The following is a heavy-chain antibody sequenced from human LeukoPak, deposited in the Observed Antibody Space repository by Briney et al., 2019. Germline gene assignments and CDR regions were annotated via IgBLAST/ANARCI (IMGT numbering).Heavy chain of an antibody. Sequence: GESLKISCKGSGYSFTSYWIGWVRQMPGKGLEWMGIIYPGDSDTRYSPSFQGQVTISADKSISTAYLQWSSLKASDTAMYYCATLDRSVGATTSFDHWGQGTLVTVSS. CDR3: ATLDRSVGATTSFDH. CDR2: IYPGDSDT. CDR1: GYSFTSYW. J-gene: IGHJ4*02. V-gene: IGHV5-51*01. D-gene: IGHD1-26*01.